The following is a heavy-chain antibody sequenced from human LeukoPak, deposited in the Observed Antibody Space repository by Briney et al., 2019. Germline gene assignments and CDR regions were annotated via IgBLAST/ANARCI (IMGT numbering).Heavy chain of an antibody. Sequence: GGSLRLSCAASGFTVSSNFMSWVRQAPGKGPEWVSIIYRDGYTYYADSVKGRFIISRDSSKSTLYLRMNSLRAEDTAMYYCARGYGMDVWGQGTTVTVSS. V-gene: IGHV3-66*01. CDR3: ARGYGMDV. CDR1: GFTVSSNF. J-gene: IGHJ6*02. CDR2: IYRDGYT.